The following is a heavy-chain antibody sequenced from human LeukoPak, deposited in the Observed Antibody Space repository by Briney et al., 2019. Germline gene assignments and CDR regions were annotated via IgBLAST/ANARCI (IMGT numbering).Heavy chain of an antibody. Sequence: GSLRLSCAASGFPFSSYGMHWVRQAPGKGLEWVAFIRYDGCNKYYADSVKGRFTISRDNSKNTLYLQMNSLRAEDTAVYYCAREGVDPWGQGTLVTVSS. CDR3: AREGVDP. CDR1: GFPFSSYG. CDR2: IRYDGCNK. J-gene: IGHJ5*02. V-gene: IGHV3-30*02.